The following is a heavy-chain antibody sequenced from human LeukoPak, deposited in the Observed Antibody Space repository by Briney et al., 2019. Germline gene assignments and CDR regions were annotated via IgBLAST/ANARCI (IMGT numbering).Heavy chain of an antibody. CDR2: IKQDGSEK. CDR1: GFTFSSFW. J-gene: IGHJ2*01. V-gene: IGHV3-7*01. CDR3: VGSYWYFDL. Sequence: GGSLRLSCAASGFTFSSFWMSWVRQAPGKGLEWVANIKQDGSEKYYLDSVRGRFTISRDNAKNSLYLQMNSLRAEDTAVYYCVGSYWYFDLWGRGTLVTVSS. D-gene: IGHD2-15*01.